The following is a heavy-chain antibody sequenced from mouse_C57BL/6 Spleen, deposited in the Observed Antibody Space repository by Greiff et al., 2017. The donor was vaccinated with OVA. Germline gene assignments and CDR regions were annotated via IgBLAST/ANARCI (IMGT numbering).Heavy chain of an antibody. CDR3: EIMGTGNGFAY. J-gene: IGHJ3*01. D-gene: IGHD4-1*01. CDR1: GFTFSDYG. V-gene: IGHV5-15*01. CDR2: ISNLAYSI. Sequence: EVHLVESGGGLVQPGGSLQLSCAASGFTFSDYGMAWFRQAPRKGPEWVAFISNLAYSIYYADTVTGRFTISRENAKNTRYLVMSSLRSEYTAMYYCEIMGTGNGFAYWGQGTLVTVSA.